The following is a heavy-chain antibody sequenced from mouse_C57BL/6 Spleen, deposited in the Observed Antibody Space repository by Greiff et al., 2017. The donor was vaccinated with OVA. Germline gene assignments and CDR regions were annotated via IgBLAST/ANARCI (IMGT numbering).Heavy chain of an antibody. J-gene: IGHJ4*01. CDR3: ARYYSNYYAMDY. Sequence: VMLVESGAELVRPGTSVKVSCKASGYAFTNYLIEWVKQRPGQGLEWIGVINPGSGGTNYNEKFKGKATLTADKSSSTAYMQLSSLTSEDSAVYFCARYYSNYYAMDYWGQGTSVTVSS. CDR1: GYAFTNYL. V-gene: IGHV1-54*01. D-gene: IGHD2-5*01. CDR2: INPGSGGT.